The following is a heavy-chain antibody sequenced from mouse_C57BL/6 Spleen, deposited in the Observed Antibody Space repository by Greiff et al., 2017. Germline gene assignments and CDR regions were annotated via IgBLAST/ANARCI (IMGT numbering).Heavy chain of an antibody. D-gene: IGHD1-1*01. J-gene: IGHJ2*01. Sequence: EVQLQQSGPELVKPGASVKISCKASGYSFTGYYMNWVKQSPEKSLEWIGEINPSTGGTTYNQKFKAKATLTVDKSSSTAYMQLSSLTSEDSAVYYCARLRDFDYWGQGTTLTVSS. CDR3: ARLRDFDY. V-gene: IGHV1-42*01. CDR1: GYSFTGYY. CDR2: INPSTGGT.